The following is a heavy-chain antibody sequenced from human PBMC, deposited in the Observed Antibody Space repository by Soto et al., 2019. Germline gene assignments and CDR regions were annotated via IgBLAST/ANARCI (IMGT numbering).Heavy chain of an antibody. CDR3: AKDMSYYDSSGYPRDYGMDV. V-gene: IGHV3-43*01. D-gene: IGHD3-22*01. Sequence: GGSLRLSCAASGFNFDDYTMHWVRQAPGKGLEWVSLISWDGGSTYYADSVKGRFTISRDNSKNSLYLQMNSLRTEDTALYYCAKDMSYYDSSGYPRDYGMDVWGQGTRVTVSS. CDR1: GFNFDDYT. J-gene: IGHJ6*02. CDR2: ISWDGGST.